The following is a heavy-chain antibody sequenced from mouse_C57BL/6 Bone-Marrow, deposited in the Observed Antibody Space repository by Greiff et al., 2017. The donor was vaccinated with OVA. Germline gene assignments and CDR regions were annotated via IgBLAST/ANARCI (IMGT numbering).Heavy chain of an antibody. V-gene: IGHV1-61*01. J-gene: IGHJ1*03. CDR2: IYPSDSET. D-gene: IGHD6-1*01. CDR3: ARRELRYFEV. CDR1: GYTFTSYW. Sequence: VQLQQPGAELVRPGSSVKLSCKASGYTFTSYWMDWVKQRPGQGLEWIGNIYPSDSETHYNQKFKDKATLTVDKSSSTAYMQLSSLTSEDSAVYYCARRELRYFEVWGTGTTVTVSS.